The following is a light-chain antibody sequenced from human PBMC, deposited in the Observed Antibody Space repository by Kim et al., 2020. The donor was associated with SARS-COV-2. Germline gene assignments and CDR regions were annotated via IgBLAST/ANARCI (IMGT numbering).Light chain of an antibody. CDR3: QQTYSASRT. V-gene: IGKV1-39*01. J-gene: IGKJ1*01. CDR1: QDISRY. CDR2: TAS. Sequence: DIQMAQSPSSLSASVGDRVTITCRASQDISRYLNWYQQKPGKAPKLLIYTASSLQSGVPSRFTGSGSETDFTLTISSLQPEDFATYYCQQTYSASRTFGQGTKGDSK.